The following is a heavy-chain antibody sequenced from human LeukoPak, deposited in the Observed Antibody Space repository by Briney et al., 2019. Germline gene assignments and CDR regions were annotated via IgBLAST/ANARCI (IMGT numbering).Heavy chain of an antibody. V-gene: IGHV1-8*03. Sequence: GASVKVSCKASGYTFTSYDINWVRQATGQGLEWMGWMNPNSGNTGYAQKFQGRVTITRNTSISTAYMELSRLRSDDTAVYYCARDRVGQPFDYWGQGTLVTVSS. CDR1: GYTFTSYD. J-gene: IGHJ4*02. CDR3: ARDRVGQPFDY. CDR2: MNPNSGNT. D-gene: IGHD1-26*01.